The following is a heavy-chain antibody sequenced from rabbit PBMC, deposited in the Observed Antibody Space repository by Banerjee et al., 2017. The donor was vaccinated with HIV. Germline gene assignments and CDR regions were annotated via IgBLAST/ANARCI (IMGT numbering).Heavy chain of an antibody. D-gene: IGHD8-1*01. CDR1: GFTLSRYH. V-gene: IGHV1S40*01. CDR3: ARGGYVANSYYYGMDL. CDR2: IYTNSGNT. J-gene: IGHJ6*01. Sequence: QSVEESGGDLVKPGGTLTLTCTVSGFTLSRYHICWVRQAPGKGLEWIACIYTNSGNTYYASWAKGRFTISKTSSTTVTLQMTSLTAADTATYFCARGGYVANSYYYGMDLWGPGTLVTVS.